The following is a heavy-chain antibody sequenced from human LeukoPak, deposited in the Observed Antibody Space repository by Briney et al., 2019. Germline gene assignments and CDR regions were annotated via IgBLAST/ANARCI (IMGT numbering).Heavy chain of an antibody. Sequence: KSSQTLSLTCTVTGGSISSGGYYWSWIRQHPGKGLEWIGYIYYSGSTYYNPSLKSRVTISVDTSKNQFSLRLTSVTAADTAVYYCARYSASSGSSHYYFDYWGQGTLVTVSS. D-gene: IGHD3-22*01. CDR3: ARYSASSGSSHYYFDY. CDR2: IYYSGST. CDR1: GGSISSGGYY. V-gene: IGHV4-31*03. J-gene: IGHJ4*02.